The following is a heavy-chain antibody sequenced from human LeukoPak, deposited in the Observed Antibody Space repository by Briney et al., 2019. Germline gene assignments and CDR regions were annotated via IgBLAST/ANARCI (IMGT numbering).Heavy chain of an antibody. J-gene: IGHJ4*02. CDR2: IYPYDSDT. D-gene: IGHD2-15*01. V-gene: IGHV5-51*01. CDR3: AIRYCNGGSCYLI. CDR1: GYSFANYW. Sequence: KRGESLKISCKGSGYSFANYWIGWVRQLPGKGLEWMGIIYPYDSDTRYSPSLKGQVTISADKSITSAYLQWSSLKASDSAMYYCAIRYCNGGSCYLIWGQGTLVTVSS.